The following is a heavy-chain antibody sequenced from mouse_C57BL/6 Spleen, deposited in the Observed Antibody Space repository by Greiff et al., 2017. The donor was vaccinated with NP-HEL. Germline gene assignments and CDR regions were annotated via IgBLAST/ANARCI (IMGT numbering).Heavy chain of an antibody. V-gene: IGHV1-26*01. CDR1: GYTFTDYY. J-gene: IGHJ4*01. D-gene: IGHD1-1*01. Sequence: EVQLQQSGPELVKPGASVKISCKASGYTFTDYYMNWVKQSHGKSLEWIGDINPNNGGTSYNQKFKGKATLTVDKSSSTAYMELRSLTSEDSAVYYCARKDFYYGSSSYAMDYWGQGTSVTVSS. CDR3: ARKDFYYGSSSYAMDY. CDR2: INPNNGGT.